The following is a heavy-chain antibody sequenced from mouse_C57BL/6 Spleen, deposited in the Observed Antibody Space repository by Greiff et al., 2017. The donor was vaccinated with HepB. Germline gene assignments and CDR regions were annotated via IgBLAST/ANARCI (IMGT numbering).Heavy chain of an antibody. CDR2: IDPETGGT. V-gene: IGHV1-15*01. D-gene: IGHD1-1*01. Sequence: VKLMESGAELVRPGASVTLSCKASGYTFTDYEMHWVKQTPVHGLEWIGAIDPETGGTAYNQKFKGKAILTADKSSSTAYMELRSLTSEDSAVYYCTRGSYAWFAYWGQGTLVTVSA. J-gene: IGHJ3*01. CDR3: TRGSYAWFAY. CDR1: GYTFTDYE.